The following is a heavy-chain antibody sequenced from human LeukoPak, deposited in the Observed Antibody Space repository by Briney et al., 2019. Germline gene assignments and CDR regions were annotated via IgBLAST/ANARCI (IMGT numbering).Heavy chain of an antibody. J-gene: IGHJ5*02. Sequence: GGSLRLSCAASGFTFSSYAMHWVRQAPGKGLEWVAVISYDGSNKYYADSVKGRFTISRDNSKNTLYLQMNSLRAEDTAVYYCAKDQGPYDCVWGSYRSARGNWFDPWGQGTLVTVSS. V-gene: IGHV3-30*04. CDR2: ISYDGSNK. D-gene: IGHD3-16*02. CDR3: AKDQGPYDCVWGSYRSARGNWFDP. CDR1: GFTFSSYA.